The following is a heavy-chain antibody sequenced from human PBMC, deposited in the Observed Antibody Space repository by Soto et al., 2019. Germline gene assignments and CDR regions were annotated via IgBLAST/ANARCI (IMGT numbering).Heavy chain of an antibody. V-gene: IGHV4-31*03. CDR2: IYYSGST. D-gene: IGHD3-22*01. J-gene: IGHJ4*02. Sequence: PSETLSLTCTFSGGSISSGGYYWSWIRQHPGTGLEWFGYIYYSGSTYYNPSLKSRVTISVDTSKNQLSLKLSSVTAADTAVYYCARLDSSGYYYGYYFNYWGQGTLVTVSS. CDR3: ARLDSSGYYYGYYFNY. CDR1: GGSISSGGYY.